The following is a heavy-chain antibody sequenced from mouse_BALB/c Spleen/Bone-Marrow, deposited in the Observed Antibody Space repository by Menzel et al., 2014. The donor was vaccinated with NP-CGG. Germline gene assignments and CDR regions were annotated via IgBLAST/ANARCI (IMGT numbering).Heavy chain of an antibody. J-gene: IGHJ2*01. CDR1: GFTFSSFG. V-gene: IGHV5-17*02. D-gene: IGHD1-1*01. Sequence: EVQLQESGGGLVQPGGSRKLSCAASGFTFSSFGMHWVRQAPEKGLEWVAYINSGSSTIYYADTVKGRFTISRDNPKNTLFLQMTSLRSEDTAMYYCARRYYGSSFSYFDYWDQGTTLTVSS. CDR3: ARRYYGSSFSYFDY. CDR2: INSGSSTI.